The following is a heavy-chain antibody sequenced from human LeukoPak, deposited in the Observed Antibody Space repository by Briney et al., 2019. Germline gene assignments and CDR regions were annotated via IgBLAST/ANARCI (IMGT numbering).Heavy chain of an antibody. J-gene: IGHJ4*02. D-gene: IGHD5-18*01. V-gene: IGHV4-59*01. CDR1: GGSISSYY. Sequence: PSETRSLTCTVSGGSISSYYWSWIRQPPGKGLEWIGYIYYSGSTNYNPSLKSRVTISVDTSKNQFSLKLSSVTAADTAVYYCATDDTAMGSWGQGTLVTVSS. CDR3: ATDDTAMGS. CDR2: IYYSGST.